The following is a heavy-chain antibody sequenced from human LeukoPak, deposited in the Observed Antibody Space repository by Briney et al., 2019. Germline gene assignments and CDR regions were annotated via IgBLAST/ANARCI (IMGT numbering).Heavy chain of an antibody. CDR3: ARGSDGAQLWFGELSRVLDY. J-gene: IGHJ4*02. Sequence: SETLSLTCTVSGGSISSYYWSWIRQPAGKGLEWIGRIYTSGSTNYNPSLKSRVTMSVDTSKNQFSLKLSSVTPEDTAVYYCARGSDGAQLWFGELSRVLDYWGQGTLVTVSS. CDR1: GGSISSYY. D-gene: IGHD3-10*01. V-gene: IGHV4-4*07. CDR2: IYTSGST.